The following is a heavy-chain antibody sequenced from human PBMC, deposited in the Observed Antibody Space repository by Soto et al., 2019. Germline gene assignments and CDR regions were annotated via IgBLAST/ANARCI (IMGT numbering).Heavy chain of an antibody. J-gene: IGHJ5*02. CDR3: ARVWLRDPWSS. D-gene: IGHD5-12*01. CDR2: ISASSTYI. V-gene: IGHV3-21*02. CDR1: GFIFSSHT. Sequence: EVQLVESGGGLVKPGGSLRLSCAASGFIFSSHTMNWVRQVPGKGLEWVSSISASSTYIYYADSLKARSTISRDNAYISLYLHMSSLRGDGTAVYCCARVWLRDPWSSWGQGTLVSVSS.